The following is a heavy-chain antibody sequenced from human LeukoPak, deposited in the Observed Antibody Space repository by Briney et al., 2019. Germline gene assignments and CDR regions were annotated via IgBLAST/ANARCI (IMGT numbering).Heavy chain of an antibody. J-gene: IGHJ4*02. CDR2: IYYSGST. CDR1: RGSISSYY. Sequence: PSETLSLTCTVSRGSISSYYWSWIRQPPGEGLEWIGYIYYSGSTNYNPYLQSRVTISVDTSKSQFSLKLASVTAADTAVYYCARGGSSSSLNHFDFWGQGTLVTVSS. D-gene: IGHD6-13*01. CDR3: ARGGSSSSLNHFDF. V-gene: IGHV4-59*01.